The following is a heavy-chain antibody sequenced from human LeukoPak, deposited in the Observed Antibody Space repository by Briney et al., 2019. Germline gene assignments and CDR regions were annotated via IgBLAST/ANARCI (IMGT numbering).Heavy chain of an antibody. J-gene: IGHJ4*02. Sequence: SETLSLTCTVSGGSISSYYWSWLRQPPGKGLEWIGYIYYSGSTNYNPSLKSRVTISVDTSKNQFSLKLSSVTAADTAVYYCAGSRDGYNYVWGQGTLVTVSS. CDR2: IYYSGST. V-gene: IGHV4-59*01. CDR3: AGSRDGYNYV. D-gene: IGHD5-24*01. CDR1: GGSISSYY.